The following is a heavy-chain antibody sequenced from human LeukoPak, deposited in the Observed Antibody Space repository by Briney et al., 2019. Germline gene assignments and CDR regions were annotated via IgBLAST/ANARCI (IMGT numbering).Heavy chain of an antibody. CDR3: ARDRGQDIVVVPPVV. Sequence: ASVKVSCKASGYTFTSYYMHWVRQAPGQGLEWMGIINPSGGSTSYAQKFQGRVTITADKSTSTAYMELSSLRSEDTAVYYCARDRGQDIVVVPPVVWGQGTLVTVSS. D-gene: IGHD2-15*01. CDR2: INPSGGST. J-gene: IGHJ4*02. V-gene: IGHV1-46*01. CDR1: GYTFTSYY.